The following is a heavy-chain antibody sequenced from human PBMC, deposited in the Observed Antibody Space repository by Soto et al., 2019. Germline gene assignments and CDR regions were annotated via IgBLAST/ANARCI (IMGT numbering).Heavy chain of an antibody. J-gene: IGHJ5*02. CDR3: ARYAGYCSGWYEDGGWFVP. V-gene: IGHV1-18*01. CDR1: GYNCTSYG. CDR2: ISAYNGNT. D-gene: IGHD6-19*01. Sequence: QVQLVQSGAEVKKPGASVKVSCKASGYNCTSYGISWVRQAPGQGLEWMGWISAYNGNTNYAQQLQGRVTMTTDTHTSKAYMEMRRLRSDETAVYDCARYAGYCSGWYEDGGWFVPWGQGTLVTAS.